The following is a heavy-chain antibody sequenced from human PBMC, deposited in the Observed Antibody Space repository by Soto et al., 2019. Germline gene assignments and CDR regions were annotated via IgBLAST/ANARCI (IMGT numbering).Heavy chain of an antibody. CDR1: GGIFNRYS. D-gene: IGHD2-2*01. CDR3: ATFYGGDCTTTTCYGDFDY. V-gene: IGHV1-69*02. Sequence: QVQLVQSGAEVKKPGSSVKVSCKASGGIFNRYSVSWVRQAPGQGLGWMGRIIPLFGITNYAQKFQGRVMITADKSTNTAYMEVNGLRSEDTALYYCATFYGGDCTTTTCYGDFDYWGQGTLVTVTS. CDR2: IIPLFGIT. J-gene: IGHJ4*02.